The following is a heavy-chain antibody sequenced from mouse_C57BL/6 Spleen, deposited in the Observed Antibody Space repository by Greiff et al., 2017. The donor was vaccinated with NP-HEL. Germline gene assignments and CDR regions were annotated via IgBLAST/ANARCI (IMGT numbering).Heavy chain of an antibody. Sequence: EVQRVESGPELVKPGDSVKISCKASGYSFTGYFMNWVMQSHGKSLEWIGRINPYNGDTFYNQKFKGKATLTVDKSSSTAHMELRSLTSEDSAVYYCARKGVYGSSYAMDYWGQGTSVTVSS. CDR3: ARKGVYGSSYAMDY. CDR1: GYSFTGYF. D-gene: IGHD1-1*01. J-gene: IGHJ4*01. CDR2: INPYNGDT. V-gene: IGHV1-20*01.